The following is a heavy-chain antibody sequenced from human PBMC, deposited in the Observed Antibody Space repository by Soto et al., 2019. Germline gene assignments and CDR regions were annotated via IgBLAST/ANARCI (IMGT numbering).Heavy chain of an antibody. J-gene: IGHJ3*01. Sequence: ASVKVSCKASGYIFSSFYINWVRQAPGQGLEWMGWASGYSGNSKYAQKFQGRVTMTTDTSTNTGYMEMRSLTSDDTAVYYCARDIFGHVDAFDLWGQGTMVTVSS. CDR2: ASGYSGNS. CDR3: ARDIFGHVDAFDL. D-gene: IGHD3-3*02. V-gene: IGHV1-18*01. CDR1: GYIFSSFY.